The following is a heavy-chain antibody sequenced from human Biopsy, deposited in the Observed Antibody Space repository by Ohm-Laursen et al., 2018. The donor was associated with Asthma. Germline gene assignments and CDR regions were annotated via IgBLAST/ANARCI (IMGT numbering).Heavy chain of an antibody. CDR1: GFSFSNFA. D-gene: IGHD1-1*01. Sequence: SLRLPCTASGFSFSNFAIHWVRQAPGKGLEWVGVISKDASTQDYADSVKGRFTMARDNSKNTLDLQMNGLREEDTAVYYCVRDGTDDAFDIWGQGIVVSVSS. V-gene: IGHV3-30*01. CDR3: VRDGTDDAFDI. J-gene: IGHJ3*02. CDR2: ISKDASTQ.